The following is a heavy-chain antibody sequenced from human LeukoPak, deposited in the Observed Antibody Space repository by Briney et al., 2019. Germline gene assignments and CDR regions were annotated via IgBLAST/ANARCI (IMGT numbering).Heavy chain of an antibody. J-gene: IGHJ6*02. V-gene: IGHV3-7*01. Sequence: PGGSLGLSCAASGFTFSSYWMSWVRQAPGKGLEWVANIKQDGSEKYYVDSVKGRFTISRDNAKNSLYLQMNSLRAEDTAVYYCAAQYYDFWSGYSPMDVWGQGTTVTVSS. CDR2: IKQDGSEK. D-gene: IGHD3-3*01. CDR3: AAQYYDFWSGYSPMDV. CDR1: GFTFSSYW.